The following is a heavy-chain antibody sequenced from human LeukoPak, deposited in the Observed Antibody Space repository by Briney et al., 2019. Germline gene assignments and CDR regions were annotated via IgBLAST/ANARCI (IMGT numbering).Heavy chain of an antibody. D-gene: IGHD1-1*01. Sequence: GGSLRLSCAASGFTFSSYAMSWVRQAPGKGLEWVSVASGSGGDTYYRDSVKGRFTISRDNSKNTLYLQMNSLRAEDTAVYYCAKDGTTTITFDYWGQGTLVTVSS. CDR1: GFTFSSYA. V-gene: IGHV3-23*01. CDR3: AKDGTTTITFDY. J-gene: IGHJ4*02. CDR2: ASGSGGDT.